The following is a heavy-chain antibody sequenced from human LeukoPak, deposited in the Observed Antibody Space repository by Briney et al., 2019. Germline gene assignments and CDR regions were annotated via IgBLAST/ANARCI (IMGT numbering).Heavy chain of an antibody. Sequence: PGGSLRLSCAASGFTFSRYAMNWVRQAPGKGLEWVSGINGSGGSTYYADSVKGRFTISRDNSKNTLYLQMNSLRAEDTAVYYCAKDDGGFDYWGQGTLVTVSS. CDR2: INGSGGST. CDR1: GFTFSRYA. V-gene: IGHV3-23*01. J-gene: IGHJ4*02. CDR3: AKDDGGFDY. D-gene: IGHD2-15*01.